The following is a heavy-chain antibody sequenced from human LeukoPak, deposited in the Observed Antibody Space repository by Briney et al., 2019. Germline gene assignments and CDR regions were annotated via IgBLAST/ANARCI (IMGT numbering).Heavy chain of an antibody. J-gene: IGHJ6*03. CDR1: GFTFSDYY. CDR2: ISSSGSTI. D-gene: IGHD4-11*01. V-gene: IGHV3-11*01. Sequence: GGSLRLSCAASGFTFSDYYMSWIRQAPGKGLEWVSYISSSGSTIYYADSVKGRFTISRDNAKNSLYLRMNSLRAEDTAVYYCARDYSNHYYYYYYMDVWGKGTTVTVSS. CDR3: ARDYSNHYYYYYYMDV.